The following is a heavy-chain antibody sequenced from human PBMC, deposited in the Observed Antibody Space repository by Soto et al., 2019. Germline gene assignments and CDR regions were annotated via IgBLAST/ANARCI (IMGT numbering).Heavy chain of an antibody. D-gene: IGHD5-18*01. J-gene: IGHJ4*02. V-gene: IGHV4-31*03. CDR3: SRGILF. CDR1: GGSINSGGYC. Sequence: QVQLQESGPGLVKPSQTLSLTCTVSGGSINSGGYCWIWLRQHPGKGLDWIGCISYGGSTSYNPSLTSRVTISVDTSKNQFSLKLTSVTAAYTAVYYCSRGILFWGQGALITVSS. CDR2: ISYGGST.